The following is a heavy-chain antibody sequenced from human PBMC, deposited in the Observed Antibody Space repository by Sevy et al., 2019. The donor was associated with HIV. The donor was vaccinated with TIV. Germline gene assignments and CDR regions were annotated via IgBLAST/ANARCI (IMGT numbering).Heavy chain of an antibody. CDR1: GFSLSTSGVG. CDR3: ARSDYGDYVKWFDP. D-gene: IGHD4-17*01. CDR2: IYWDDDK. Sequence: SGPTLVNPTQTLTLTCTFSGFSLSTSGVGVGWIRQPPGKALEWLALIYWDDDKRYSPSLKSRLTISKDTSKNQVVLTMTNMDPVDTATYYCARSDYGDYVKWFDPWGQGNLVTVSS. V-gene: IGHV2-5*02. J-gene: IGHJ5*02.